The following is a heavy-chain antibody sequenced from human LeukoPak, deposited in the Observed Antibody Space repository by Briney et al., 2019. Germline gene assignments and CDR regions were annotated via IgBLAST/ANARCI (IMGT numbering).Heavy chain of an antibody. CDR2: IKQDGSEK. Sequence: GGSLRLSCAASGFTFSSYWMSWVRQAPGKGLECVANIKQDGSEKYYVDSVRGRFTLSRDNAKDSLYLQMNSLRVEDTAVYYCATSAARAIESWGQGTLVTVSS. CDR3: ATSAARAIES. V-gene: IGHV3-7*01. CDR1: GFTFSSYW. J-gene: IGHJ4*02. D-gene: IGHD6-25*01.